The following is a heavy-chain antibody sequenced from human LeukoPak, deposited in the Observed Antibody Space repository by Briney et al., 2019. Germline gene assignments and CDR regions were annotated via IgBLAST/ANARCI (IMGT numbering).Heavy chain of an antibody. CDR1: GFTFSSYW. CDR3: ARDREAVADCYFDY. J-gene: IGHJ4*02. V-gene: IGHV3-7*01. Sequence: GGSLRLSCAASGFTFSSYWMSWVRQAPGKGLEWVANIKQDGSEKYYVDSVKGRFTISRDNAKNSLYLQMNSLRAEDTAVYYCARDREAVADCYFDYWGQGTLVTVSS. D-gene: IGHD6-19*01. CDR2: IKQDGSEK.